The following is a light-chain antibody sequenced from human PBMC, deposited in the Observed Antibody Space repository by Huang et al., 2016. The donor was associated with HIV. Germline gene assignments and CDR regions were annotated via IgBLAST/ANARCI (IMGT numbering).Light chain of an antibody. Sequence: EIVLTQSPATLSLSPGESATLSCSTSQSIFNYLAWYQRKPGQSPRLIIDDASNRATGVSARFSGSGSGTDFAHTISNLEPEDFGIYYCQQRSAWPRTFGQGTKLEI. CDR1: QSIFNY. CDR2: DAS. V-gene: IGKV3-11*01. J-gene: IGKJ2*01. CDR3: QQRSAWPRT.